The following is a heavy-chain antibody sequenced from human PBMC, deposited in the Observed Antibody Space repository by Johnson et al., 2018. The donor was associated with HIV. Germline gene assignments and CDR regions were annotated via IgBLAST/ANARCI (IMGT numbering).Heavy chain of an antibody. CDR2: ISSSGSTI. Sequence: QVQLVESGGGVVQPGRSLRLSCAASGFTFSDYYMSWIRQAPGKGLEWVSYISSSGSTIYYADSVKGRFTISRDNAKNSLYLQMNSLRAEDTALYYCARSIAVAGTESDALDFWGQGTMVIVSS. CDR1: GFTFSDYY. CDR3: ARSIAVAGTESDALDF. V-gene: IGHV3-11*01. J-gene: IGHJ3*01. D-gene: IGHD6-19*01.